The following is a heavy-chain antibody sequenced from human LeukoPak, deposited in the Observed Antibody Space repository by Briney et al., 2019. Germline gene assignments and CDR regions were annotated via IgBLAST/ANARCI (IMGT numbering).Heavy chain of an antibody. CDR1: GYTFTGYY. Sequence: ASVKVSCKASGYTFTGYYMHWVRQAPGQGLEWMGWISAYNGNTNYAQKLQGRVTMTTDTSTSTAYMELRSLRSDDTAVYYCARGITMVQYYMDVWGKGTTVTISS. V-gene: IGHV1-18*04. D-gene: IGHD3-10*01. J-gene: IGHJ6*03. CDR2: ISAYNGNT. CDR3: ARGITMVQYYMDV.